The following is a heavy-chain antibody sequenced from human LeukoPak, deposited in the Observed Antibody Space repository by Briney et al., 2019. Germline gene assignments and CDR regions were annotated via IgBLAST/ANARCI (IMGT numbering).Heavy chain of an antibody. J-gene: IGHJ3*02. CDR3: ARDRGGSYGSGAFDI. Sequence: GGSMGLSCAASGFTFSSYWMSWVRQAPGKGLEWVANRKQEGSEIYYVDSVKGRFTISRANGKNTLYLEMNSLRGEDRAVYYCARDRGGSYGSGAFDIWRQGTMVTV. D-gene: IGHD1-26*01. CDR1: GFTFSSYW. V-gene: IGHV3-7*01. CDR2: RKQEGSEI.